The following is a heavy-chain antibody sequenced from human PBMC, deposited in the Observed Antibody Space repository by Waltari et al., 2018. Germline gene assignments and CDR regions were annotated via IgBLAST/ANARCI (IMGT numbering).Heavy chain of an antibody. J-gene: IGHJ5*02. CDR1: GSSLSTYA. CDR2: ILPILNIT. Sequence: QVQLVQSGAEVKKPESSVKVSCQVSGSSLSTYAINWVRQAPGQGLEWMGRILPILNITQYSQKFQGRVTLTADTSTRVAYMELNSLTSEDTAVYFCSRGPQAAGNQLDPWGQGTLVTVSS. CDR3: SRGPQAAGNQLDP. V-gene: IGHV1-69*04.